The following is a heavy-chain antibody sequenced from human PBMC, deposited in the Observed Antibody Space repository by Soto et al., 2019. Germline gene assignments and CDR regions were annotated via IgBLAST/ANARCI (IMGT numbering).Heavy chain of an antibody. CDR1: GFTFSSYE. CDR2: ISSSGSTI. CDR3: ARSNTYYYDSSGYYRYYYYYYGMDV. J-gene: IGHJ6*02. V-gene: IGHV3-48*03. D-gene: IGHD3-22*01. Sequence: HPGGSLRLSCAASGFTFSSYEMNWVRQAPGKGLEWVSYISSSGSTIYYADSVKGRFTISRDNAKNSLYLQMNSLRAEDTAVYYCARSNTYYYDSSGYYRYYYYYYGMDVWGQGTTVTVSS.